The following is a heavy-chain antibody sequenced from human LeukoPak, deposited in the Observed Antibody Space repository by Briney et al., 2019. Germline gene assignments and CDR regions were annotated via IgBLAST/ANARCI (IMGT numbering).Heavy chain of an antibody. V-gene: IGHV4-59*01. CDR1: GGSISSYY. J-gene: IGHJ6*02. D-gene: IGHD3-10*01. Sequence: SETLSLTCTVSGGSISSYYWSWIRQPPGKGLEWIGYIYYSGSTNYNPSLKSRVTISVDTSKNQFSLKLSSVTAADTAVYYCAREYGSDIIDTRMDVWGQGTTVTVSS. CDR3: AREYGSDIIDTRMDV. CDR2: IYYSGST.